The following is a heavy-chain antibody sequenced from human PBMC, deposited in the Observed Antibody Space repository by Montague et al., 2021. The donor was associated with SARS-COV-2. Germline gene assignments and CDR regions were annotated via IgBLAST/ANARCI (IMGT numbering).Heavy chain of an antibody. CDR3: ARPLVRGVPKAFDI. V-gene: IGHV4-39*01. D-gene: IGHD3-10*01. CDR2: IYYSGTT. J-gene: IGHJ3*02. Sequence: SETLSLTCTVSGGSITRYYYWGWIRQPPGKGLEWVGNIYYSGTTFINPSLESRATISVDASKNQFSLNLTSVTAADTAVYYCARPLVRGVPKAFDIWGQGALVIVSS. CDR1: GGSITRYYY.